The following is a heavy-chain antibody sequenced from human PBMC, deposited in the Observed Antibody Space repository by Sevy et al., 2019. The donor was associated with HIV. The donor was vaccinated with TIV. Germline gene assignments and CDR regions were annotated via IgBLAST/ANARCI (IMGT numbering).Heavy chain of an antibody. CDR3: AGGTTSFLEWSPRPGYFQH. CDR2: ISYDEAHK. CDR1: GFTFRTSG. D-gene: IGHD3-3*01. Sequence: GGSLRLSCVTSGFTFRTSGMHWVRQSPGKGLEWVAVISYDEAHKNYADSVKGRFSISKDNSKNTLYLQMSSLRTEDTAVYYCAGGTTSFLEWSPRPGYFQHWGQGTLVTVSS. V-gene: IGHV3-30*03. J-gene: IGHJ1*01.